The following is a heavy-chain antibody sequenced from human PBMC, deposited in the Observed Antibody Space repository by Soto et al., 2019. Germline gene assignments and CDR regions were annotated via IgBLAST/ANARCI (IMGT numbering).Heavy chain of an antibody. V-gene: IGHV1-46*03. CDR2: INPSNST. Sequence: QVQLVQSGAEVKKPGASVKVSCKASGYTFTSYYMHWVRQAPGQGLEWMGIINPSNSTSYAQKFQGRVTMTRDTSTSTVYMELSSLRSEDTAVYYCATVYCSGGSCYSIDYGGQGTLVTVSS. CDR3: ATVYCSGGSCYSIDY. J-gene: IGHJ4*02. D-gene: IGHD2-15*01. CDR1: GYTFTSYY.